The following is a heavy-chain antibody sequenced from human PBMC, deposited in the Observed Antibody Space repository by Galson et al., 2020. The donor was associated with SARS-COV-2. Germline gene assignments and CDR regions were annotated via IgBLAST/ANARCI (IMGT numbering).Heavy chain of an antibody. D-gene: IGHD6-6*01. CDR3: ARGHPGEGYSSSYAPYYYYGMDV. CDR2: INPSGGST. CDR1: GYTFTSYY. J-gene: IGHJ6*02. Sequence: ASVKVSCKASGYTFTSYYMHWVRQAPGQGLEWMGIINPSGGSTSYAQKFQGRVTMTRDTSTSTVYMELSSLRSEDTAVYYCARGHPGEGYSSSYAPYYYYGMDVWGQGTTVTVSS. V-gene: IGHV1-46*01.